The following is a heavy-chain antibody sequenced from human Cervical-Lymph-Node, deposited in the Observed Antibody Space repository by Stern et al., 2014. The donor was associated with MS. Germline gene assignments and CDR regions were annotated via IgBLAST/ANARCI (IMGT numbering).Heavy chain of an antibody. V-gene: IGHV1-8*01. J-gene: IGHJ4*02. Sequence: QLVQSGAEVKKPGASGKVSCKASGYTFSSYDITWVRQASGHGLEWMGWMNPYSGNTGYAQKFKGRVSMTSDPSISTVYMELTSLTSDDTAVYFCARAVRNQLLSEYWGQGTLVTVSS. CDR2: MNPYSGNT. CDR1: GYTFSSYD. CDR3: ARAVRNQLLSEY. D-gene: IGHD2-2*01.